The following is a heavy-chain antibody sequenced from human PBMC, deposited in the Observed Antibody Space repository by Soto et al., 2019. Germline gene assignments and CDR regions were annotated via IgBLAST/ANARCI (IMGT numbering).Heavy chain of an antibody. CDR3: AKDAVVVVANGDYFDY. D-gene: IGHD2-15*01. CDR1: GFTFTSYA. CDR2: VSGSGGST. J-gene: IGHJ4*02. V-gene: IGHV3-23*01. Sequence: EVQLLESGGGLVQPGGSLRLSCAASGFTFTSYAMTWVRQAPGKGLEWVSAVSGSGGSTYYADSVKGRFTITRDISKKTLDLQMNSLRAEETAVYYCAKDAVVVVANGDYFDYWGQGTLVNVSS.